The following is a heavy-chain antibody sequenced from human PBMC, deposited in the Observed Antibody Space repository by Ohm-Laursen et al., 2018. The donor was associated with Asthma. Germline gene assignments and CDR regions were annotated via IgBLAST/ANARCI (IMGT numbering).Heavy chain of an antibody. CDR3: ARDALYADRYFDY. CDR1: GYPFNGYY. CDR2: INPNSGGI. J-gene: IGHJ4*02. Sequence: ASVKVSCKASGYPFNGYYVHWVRQAPGQGLEWMGRINPNSGGIRYAQKFQGRVTMTRDTSINTVYMELSSLTSDDTAVYYCARDALYADRYFDYWGQGTLLTVSS. D-gene: IGHD3-3*01. V-gene: IGHV1-2*06.